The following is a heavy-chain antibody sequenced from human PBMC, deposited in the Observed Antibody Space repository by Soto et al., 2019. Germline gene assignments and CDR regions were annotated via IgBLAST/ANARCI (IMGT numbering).Heavy chain of an antibody. D-gene: IGHD4-17*01. Sequence: SETLSLTCAVSGYSISSGYYWGWLRQPPGKGLEWIGHMYHSGSMYYNPSLQSRVTISIDTSKNEFSLKLTSVTAADTAVYYCGRQKGGGIYGDYVADWGQGTLVTVSS. V-gene: IGHV4-38-2*01. CDR2: MYHSGSM. J-gene: IGHJ4*02. CDR3: GRQKGGGIYGDYVAD. CDR1: GYSISSGYY.